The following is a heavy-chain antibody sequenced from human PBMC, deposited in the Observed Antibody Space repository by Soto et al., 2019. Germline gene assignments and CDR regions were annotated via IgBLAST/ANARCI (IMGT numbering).Heavy chain of an antibody. CDR1: GGSISSYY. D-gene: IGHD2-15*01. J-gene: IGHJ6*03. CDR3: ARGEYCSGGSCYSLDYYYYYMDV. V-gene: IGHV4-59*01. Sequence: SETLSLTCTVSGGSISSYYWSWIRQPPGKGLEWIGYIYYSGSTNYNPSLKSRVTISVDTSKNQFSLKLSSVTAADTAVYYCARGEYCSGGSCYSLDYYYYYMDVWGKGTTVTVSS. CDR2: IYYSGST.